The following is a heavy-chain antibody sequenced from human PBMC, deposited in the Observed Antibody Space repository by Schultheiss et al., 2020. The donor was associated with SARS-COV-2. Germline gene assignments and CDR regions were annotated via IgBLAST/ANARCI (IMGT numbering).Heavy chain of an antibody. Sequence: GGSLRLSFAASGFTFSSYGMHWVRQAPGKGLEWVAVISYDGSNKYYADSVKGRFTISRDNSKNTLYLQMNSLRAEDTAVYYCAVDTAMVTRRMVDLKFDYWGQGTLVTVSS. J-gene: IGHJ4*02. CDR3: AVDTAMVTRRMVDLKFDY. V-gene: IGHV3-30*03. D-gene: IGHD5-18*01. CDR2: ISYDGSNK. CDR1: GFTFSSYG.